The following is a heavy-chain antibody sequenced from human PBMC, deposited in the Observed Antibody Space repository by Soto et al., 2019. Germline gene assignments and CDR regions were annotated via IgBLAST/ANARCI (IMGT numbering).Heavy chain of an antibody. CDR3: AVTMTNYYYYGMDV. Sequence: QVQLVQSGAEVKKPGSSVKVSCKASGGTFSSYAISWVRQAPGQGLEWMGGIIPIFGTADYAKKFQGRVTITAGESTSTAYVELSSLRSEDTAVYYWAVTMTNYYYYGMDVWGQGTTVTVSS. D-gene: IGHD3-22*01. CDR2: IIPIFGTA. CDR1: GGTFSSYA. J-gene: IGHJ6*02. V-gene: IGHV1-69*12.